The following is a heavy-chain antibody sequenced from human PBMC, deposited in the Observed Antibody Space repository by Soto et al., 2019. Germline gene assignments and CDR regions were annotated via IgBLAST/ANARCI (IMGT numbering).Heavy chain of an antibody. CDR1: GYTFTNYA. D-gene: IGHD1-26*01. Sequence: QVQFVQSGAEEKKPGASVKVSCKTSGYTFTNYAIHWVRQAPAQRLEWVGWINSGNGNTKYSQTFQGRVTITRDTSASTAYMELSSLRSEDTAVYYWARVGQWGGMDVWGQGTTVTVSS. J-gene: IGHJ6*02. CDR2: INSGNGNT. CDR3: ARVGQWGGMDV. V-gene: IGHV1-3*05.